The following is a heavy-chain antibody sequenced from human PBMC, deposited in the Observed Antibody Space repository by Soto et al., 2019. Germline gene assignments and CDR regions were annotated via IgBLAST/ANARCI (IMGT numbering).Heavy chain of an antibody. V-gene: IGHV4-30-4*01. D-gene: IGHD5-12*01. CDR1: GGSISSGDYY. J-gene: IGHJ5*02. CDR3: ARAGVATIYPGNNCFAP. CDR2: IYYSGST. Sequence: QVQLQESGPGLVKPSQTLSLTCTVSGGSISSGDYYWSWIRQPPGKGLEWIGYIYYSGSTYYNPSLKSRVTISVDTPKIQFSLNLSSGTAADRAMYNCARAGVATIYPGNNCFAPGGQGTLATVSS.